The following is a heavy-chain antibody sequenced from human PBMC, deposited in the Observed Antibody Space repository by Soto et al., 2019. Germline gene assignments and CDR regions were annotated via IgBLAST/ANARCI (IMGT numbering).Heavy chain of an antibody. V-gene: IGHV3-48*01. CDR1: GFTFSSYS. J-gene: IGHJ6*02. CDR3: ARYIPGVRYYGMDV. Sequence: PGGSLRLSCAASGFTFSSYSMNWVRQAPGKGLEWVSYISGSSSTIYYADSVKGRFTISRDNSGNTLFLEMYSLRAEDTAVYYCARYIPGVRYYGMDVWGQGTTVTVSS. CDR2: ISGSSSTI. D-gene: IGHD2-2*01.